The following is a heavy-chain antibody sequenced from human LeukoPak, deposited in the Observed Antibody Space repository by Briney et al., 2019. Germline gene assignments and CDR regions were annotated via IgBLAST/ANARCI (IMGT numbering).Heavy chain of an antibody. D-gene: IGHD5-24*01. V-gene: IGHV3-43D*03. Sequence: GGSLRLSCAASGFTFDDYAMRWVRHAPGKGLEWVSLISWDGGSTYYADSVKGRFTISRDNSKNSLYLQMNSLRAEDTALYYCARDPRDGYVDYWGQGTLVTVSS. CDR3: ARDPRDGYVDY. CDR2: ISWDGGST. CDR1: GFTFDDYA. J-gene: IGHJ4*02.